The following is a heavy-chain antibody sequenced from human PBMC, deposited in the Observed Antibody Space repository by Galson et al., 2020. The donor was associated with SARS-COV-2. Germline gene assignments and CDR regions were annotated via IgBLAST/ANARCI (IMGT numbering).Heavy chain of an antibody. J-gene: IGHJ6*02. CDR2: IKHNGSET. CDR3: AREDPRGDV. CDR1: GFTLKKYW. Sequence: GGSLRLSCVVSGFTLKKYWMSWVRQAPGKGLKWVANIKHNGSETHYVDSVRGRFTISRDNGKNSVFLEMSSLRVEDTGMYFCAREDPRGDVWGQGTSVVVSS. V-gene: IGHV3-7*03. D-gene: IGHD3-10*01.